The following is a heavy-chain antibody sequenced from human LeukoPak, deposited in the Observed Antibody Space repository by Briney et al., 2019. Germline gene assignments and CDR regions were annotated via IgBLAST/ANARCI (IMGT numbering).Heavy chain of an antibody. Sequence: SETLSLTCAVSGGSISSSNWWSWVRQPPGKGLEWIGEIYHSGSTNYNPSLKSRVTISVDKSKNQFSLKLSSVTAADTAVYYCARNKPYYYYYYYGMDVWGKGTTVTASS. D-gene: IGHD2-8*01. CDR2: IYHSGST. J-gene: IGHJ6*04. CDR3: ARNKPYYYYYYYGMDV. V-gene: IGHV4-4*02. CDR1: GGSISSSNW.